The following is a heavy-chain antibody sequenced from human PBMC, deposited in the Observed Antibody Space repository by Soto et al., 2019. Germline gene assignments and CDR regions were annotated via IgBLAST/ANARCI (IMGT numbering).Heavy chain of an antibody. Sequence: EVQLVESGGGLVKPGGSLRLSCAASGFTFSNAWMNWVRQAPGKGLEWVGRIKSKTDGGTTDYAAPVKGRFTISRDDSKNTLYLQMNSLKTEDTAVYYCTTEFIITGEGRFDYWGQGTLVTVSS. CDR1: GFTFSNAW. D-gene: IGHD7-27*01. V-gene: IGHV3-15*07. CDR3: TTEFIITGEGRFDY. J-gene: IGHJ4*02. CDR2: IKSKTDGGTT.